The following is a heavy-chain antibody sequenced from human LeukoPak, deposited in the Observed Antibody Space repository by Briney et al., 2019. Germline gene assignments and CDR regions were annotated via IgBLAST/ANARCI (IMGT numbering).Heavy chain of an antibody. CDR3: AKRDDSYYYYYMDV. V-gene: IGHV3-23*01. Sequence: PGGSLRLSCAASGLTFSSYAMSWVRQAPGKGLEWVSAISGSGCSTYYADSVKGRFTISRDNSKNTLYLQMNSLRAEDTAVYYCAKRDDSYYYYYMDVWGKGTTVTVSS. J-gene: IGHJ6*03. CDR2: ISGSGCST. D-gene: IGHD5-24*01. CDR1: GLTFSSYA.